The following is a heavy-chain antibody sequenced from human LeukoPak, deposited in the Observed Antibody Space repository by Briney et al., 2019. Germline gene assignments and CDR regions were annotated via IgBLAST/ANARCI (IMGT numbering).Heavy chain of an antibody. CDR1: GHTFSSYA. Sequence: GGSQRLPCAASGHTFSSYAMLCARQARGRALEGVSVLSASGGSTYYADSVKGRFTISRDNSKNTLYLQMNSLRAEDTAVYYCAKDYYGSGSYYDFWGQGTLVTVSS. CDR3: AKDYYGSGSYYDF. CDR2: LSASGGST. V-gene: IGHV3-23*01. D-gene: IGHD3-10*01. J-gene: IGHJ4*02.